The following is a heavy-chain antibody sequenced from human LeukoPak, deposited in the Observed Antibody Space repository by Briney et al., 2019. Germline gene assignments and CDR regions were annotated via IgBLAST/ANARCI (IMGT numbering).Heavy chain of an antibody. V-gene: IGHV3-23*01. CDR2: ISGSGGST. CDR1: GFTFSSYA. Sequence: PGGSLRLSCAASGFTFSSYAMHWVRQAPGKGLEWVSAISGSGGSTYYADSVKGRFTISRDNSKNTLYLQMNSLRAEDTAVYYCAKYRQNGRYYYDSSGYYWGQGTLVTVSS. D-gene: IGHD3-22*01. J-gene: IGHJ4*02. CDR3: AKYRQNGRYYYDSSGYY.